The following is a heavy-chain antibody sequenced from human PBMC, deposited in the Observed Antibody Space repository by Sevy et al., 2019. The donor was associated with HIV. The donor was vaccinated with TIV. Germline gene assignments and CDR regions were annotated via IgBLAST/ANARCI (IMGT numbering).Heavy chain of an antibody. CDR3: SRDHPYTGAFNI. V-gene: IGHV4-4*07. J-gene: IGHJ3*02. CDR1: GGSISSYY. CDR2: IYSSGST. Sequence: SETLSLTCTVSGGSISSYYWSWIRQPAGKGLEWIGHIYSSGSTNYNPSLKSRVTMSVDTSNNQFSLKLSYVTAADTAVYYCSRDHPYTGAFNIWGQGTMVTVSS. D-gene: IGHD2-2*02.